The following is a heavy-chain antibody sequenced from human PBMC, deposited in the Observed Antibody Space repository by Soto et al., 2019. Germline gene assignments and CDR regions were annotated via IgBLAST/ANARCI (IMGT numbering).Heavy chain of an antibody. CDR2: MNPNSGNT. CDR1: GYSFTGYD. V-gene: IGHV1-8*01. J-gene: IGHJ4*02. D-gene: IGHD1-26*01. Sequence: QVQLVQSGAEVKKPGASVKVSCKASGYSFTGYDINWVRQATGQGLEWMGWMNPNSGNTGYAQKFQGRVSMTRNTSRSAAYMELSSLRSEETGVYYCARENSGYYDYWGQGTLVTVSS. CDR3: ARENSGYYDY.